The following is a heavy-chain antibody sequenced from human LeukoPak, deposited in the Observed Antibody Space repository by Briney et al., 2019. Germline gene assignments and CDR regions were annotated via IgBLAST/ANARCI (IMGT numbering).Heavy chain of an antibody. CDR2: ISYDGSNK. J-gene: IGHJ4*02. V-gene: IGHV3-30-3*01. Sequence: GGSLRLSCAASGFTFSSYAMHWVRQAPGKGLEWVAVISYDGSNKYYADSVKGRFTISRDNAKNSLYLQMNSLRDEDTALYYCAKGATYYSSLTTHFDYWGQGTLVTVSS. D-gene: IGHD3-9*01. CDR1: GFTFSSYA. CDR3: AKGATYYSSLTTHFDY.